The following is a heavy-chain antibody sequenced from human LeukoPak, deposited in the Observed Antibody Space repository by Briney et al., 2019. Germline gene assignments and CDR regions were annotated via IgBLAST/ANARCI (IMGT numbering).Heavy chain of an antibody. Sequence: GGSLRLSCAASGFTFSSYWMSWVRQAPGKGLEWVANIKQDGSEKYYVDSVKGRFTISRDNAKNSLYLQMNSLRAEDTAVYYCARDDCSRTSCFPYYYYGMDVWGQGTTVTVSS. CDR1: GFTFSSYW. CDR3: ARDDCSRTSCFPYYYYGMDV. D-gene: IGHD2-2*01. CDR2: IKQDGSEK. J-gene: IGHJ6*02. V-gene: IGHV3-7*03.